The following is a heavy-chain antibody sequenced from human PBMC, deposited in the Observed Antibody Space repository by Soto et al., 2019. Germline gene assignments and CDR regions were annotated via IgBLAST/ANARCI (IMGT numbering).Heavy chain of an antibody. CDR3: ARLVPTTIHDS. CDR2: IYYSGTT. Sequence: SETLSLTCTVSGGSISSADYYWSWIRQPPGKGLEWIGYIYYSGTTYYNPSLKSRVSISDDTSKDQFSLQLSSVTAADTAVYFCARLVPTTIHDSWGQGVLVTVSS. CDR1: GGSISSADYY. D-gene: IGHD1-26*01. J-gene: IGHJ4*02. V-gene: IGHV4-30-4*01.